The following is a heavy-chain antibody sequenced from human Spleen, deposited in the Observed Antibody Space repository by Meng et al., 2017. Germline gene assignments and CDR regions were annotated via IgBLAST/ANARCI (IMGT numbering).Heavy chain of an antibody. J-gene: IGHJ5*02. CDR2: INHSGGT. CDR3: ARMPKSTYGRGGNWFDP. CDR1: VGFLMGYV. D-gene: IGHD4-17*01. Sequence: WGLGMFTLSGALSLPRGCIVGFLMGYVWRWIRQPPGKGLEWIGEINHSGGTNYHPSLKSRVTISVDTSKNQLSLKLRSVTAADTAVYYCARMPKSTYGRGGNWFDPWGQGTLVTVSS. V-gene: IGHV4-34*01.